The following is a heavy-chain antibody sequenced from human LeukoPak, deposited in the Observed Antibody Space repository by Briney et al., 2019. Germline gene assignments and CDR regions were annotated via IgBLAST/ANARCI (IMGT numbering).Heavy chain of an antibody. J-gene: IGHJ4*02. Sequence: KASETLSLTCSVSGDSISNSDYYWAWIRQPPGKGLEWIGSIYYSGTTYYNPSVKSRVTISVDTSKNQFSLKLTSVTAADTAVYYCATVNYSSRRPTVTFDFWGQGTLVTVSS. CDR2: IYYSGTT. D-gene: IGHD3-10*01. CDR3: ATVNYSSRRPTVTFDF. V-gene: IGHV4-39*01. CDR1: GDSISNSDYY.